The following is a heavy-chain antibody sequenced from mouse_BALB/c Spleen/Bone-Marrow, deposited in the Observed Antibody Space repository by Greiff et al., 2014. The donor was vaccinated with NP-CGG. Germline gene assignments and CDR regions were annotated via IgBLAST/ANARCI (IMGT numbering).Heavy chain of an antibody. CDR2: INPSTGYT. CDR1: GYTFTSYW. V-gene: IGHV1-7*01. J-gene: IGHJ4*01. Sequence: QVHVKPSGAELAKPGASVKMSCKASGYTFTSYWMHWVKQRPGQGLEWIGYINPSTGYTDYNQKFNDKATLTADKSSSTAYMQLSSLTSKDSAVYYCARGNPLYAMDYWGQGTSVTVSS. CDR3: ARGNPLYAMDY. D-gene: IGHD2-1*01.